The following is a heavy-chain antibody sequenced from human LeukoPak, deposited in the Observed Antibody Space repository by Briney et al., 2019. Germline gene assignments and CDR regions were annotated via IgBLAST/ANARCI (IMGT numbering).Heavy chain of an antibody. CDR1: GVTVTTNY. CDR2: IYGVDNT. Sequence: GGSLRLSCAVSGVTVTTNYMNWVRQAPGKGLEWVSLIYGVDNTYYADSVKGRFTISRDNSKNTLYLQMNSLRDEDTAVYYCVRPKKSKAFNIWGQGTMVTASS. V-gene: IGHV3-66*04. J-gene: IGHJ3*02. CDR3: VRPKKSKAFNI.